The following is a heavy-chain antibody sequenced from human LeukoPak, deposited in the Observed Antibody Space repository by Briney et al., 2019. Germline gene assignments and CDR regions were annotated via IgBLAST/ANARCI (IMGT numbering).Heavy chain of an antibody. CDR1: GGSISSGGYY. V-gene: IGHV4-31*03. CDR3: ARAPRHFWSGYYVLGWFDP. D-gene: IGHD3-3*02. J-gene: IGHJ5*02. CDR2: IYYSGST. Sequence: SQTLSLTRTVSGGSISSGGYYWSWIRQHPGKGLEWIGYIYYSGSTYYNPSLKSRVTISVDTSKNQFSLKLSSVTAADTAVYYCARAPRHFWSGYYVLGWFDPWGQGTLVTVSS.